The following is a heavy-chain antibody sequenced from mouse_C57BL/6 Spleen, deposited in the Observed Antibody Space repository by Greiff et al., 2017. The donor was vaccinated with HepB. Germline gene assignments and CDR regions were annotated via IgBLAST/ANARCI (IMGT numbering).Heavy chain of an antibody. CDR3: ARDRGNWDVGAMDY. D-gene: IGHD4-1*01. CDR1: GFTFSDYY. V-gene: IGHV5-16*01. J-gene: IGHJ4*01. Sequence: EVKVVESEGGLVQPGSSMKLSCTASGFTFSDYYMAWVRQVPEKGLEWVANINYDGSSTYYLDSLKSRFIISRDNAKNILYLQMSSLKSEDTATYYCARDRGNWDVGAMDYWGQGTSVTVSS. CDR2: INYDGSST.